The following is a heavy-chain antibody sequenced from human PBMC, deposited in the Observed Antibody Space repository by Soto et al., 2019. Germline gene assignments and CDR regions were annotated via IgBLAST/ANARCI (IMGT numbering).Heavy chain of an antibody. Sequence: QEQLVQSGAEVKKPGSSVKVSCKASGGLFSSYPISWVRQVPGQGLEWMGGIIPVFQTAYDTQRFQGRVTITEDESTNTAYMELSSLRSEDTAIYYCARGGSGYSWFNEFWGQGTLVTVSS. CDR1: GGLFSSYP. V-gene: IGHV1-69*01. CDR3: ARGGSGYSWFNEF. CDR2: IIPVFQTA. J-gene: IGHJ4*02. D-gene: IGHD3-22*01.